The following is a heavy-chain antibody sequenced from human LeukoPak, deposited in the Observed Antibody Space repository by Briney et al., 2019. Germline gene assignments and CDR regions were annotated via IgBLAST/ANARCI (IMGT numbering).Heavy chain of an antibody. V-gene: IGHV3-23*01. CDR2: ITGSGTGT. J-gene: IGHJ4*02. D-gene: IGHD3-16*01. CDR3: DNGGGGF. Sequence: PGGSLRLSFAASRFTFRRYVTSWVRQAPGKGLEWVSSITGSGTGTFYADSVRGRFTISRDNSKKTVYLQMNSLRVEDTAVYYCDNGGGGFWGPGTLVTVSS. CDR1: RFTFRRYV.